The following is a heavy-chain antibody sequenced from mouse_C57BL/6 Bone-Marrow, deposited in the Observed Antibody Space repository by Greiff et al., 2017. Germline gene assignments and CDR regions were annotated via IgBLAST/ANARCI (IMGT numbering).Heavy chain of an antibody. Sequence: VQLQQSGAELAKPGASVKLSCKASGYTFTSYWMHWVKQRPGQGLEWIGYINPSSGYTKYNQKFKDKATLTAEKSSSTAYMQLSSLTYEDSAVYYCARDGCYFEDYYAMDYWGQGTSVTVSS. CDR1: GYTFTSYW. J-gene: IGHJ4*01. V-gene: IGHV1-7*01. CDR3: ARDGCYFEDYYAMDY. CDR2: INPSSGYT. D-gene: IGHD2-3*01.